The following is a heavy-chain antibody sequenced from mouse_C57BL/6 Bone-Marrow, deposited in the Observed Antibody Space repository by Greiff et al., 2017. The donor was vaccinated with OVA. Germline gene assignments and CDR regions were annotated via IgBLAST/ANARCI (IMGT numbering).Heavy chain of an antibody. CDR3: TAYYSNYGYFDV. J-gene: IGHJ1*03. Sequence: VQLQQSGAELVRPGASVTLSCKASGYTFTDYEMHWVKQTPVHGLEWIGAIDPETGGTAYNQKFKGKAILTADKSSSTAYMELRSLTSEDSAVYYCTAYYSNYGYFDVWGTGTTVTVSS. D-gene: IGHD2-5*01. V-gene: IGHV1-15*01. CDR2: IDPETGGT. CDR1: GYTFTDYE.